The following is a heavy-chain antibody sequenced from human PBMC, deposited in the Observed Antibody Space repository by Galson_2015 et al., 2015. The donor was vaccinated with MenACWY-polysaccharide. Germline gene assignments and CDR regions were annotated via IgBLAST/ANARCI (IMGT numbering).Heavy chain of an antibody. J-gene: IGHJ2*01. CDR3: ARDPLDSSGYTRGSVFDL. V-gene: IGHV3-7*01. Sequence: SLRLSCAASGFTFSSFWMSWVRQAPGTGLEWVAIIKQDGSEKYYVGSVKGRFSISRDNAKNSLYLQMNSLRSEDTAVYYCARDPLDSSGYTRGSVFDLWGRGTLVTVSS. CDR1: GFTFSSFW. CDR2: IKQDGSEK. D-gene: IGHD3-22*01.